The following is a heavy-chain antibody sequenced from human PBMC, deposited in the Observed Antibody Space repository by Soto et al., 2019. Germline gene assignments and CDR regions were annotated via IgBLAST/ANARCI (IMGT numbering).Heavy chain of an antibody. D-gene: IGHD3-10*01. CDR1: GFTFSGYG. V-gene: IGHV3-30-3*01. CDR3: ARDRLYGAGLIDV. CDR2: ISSDGSDK. Sequence: QVQLVESGGGVVQPGRSLRLSCAASGFTFSGYGMHWVRQAPGKGLEWVAVISSDGSDKYYADSVKGRFTISRDNSKNTLYVQLNRMRAEDTALYYCARDRLYGAGLIDVWGQGTTVTVSS. J-gene: IGHJ6*02.